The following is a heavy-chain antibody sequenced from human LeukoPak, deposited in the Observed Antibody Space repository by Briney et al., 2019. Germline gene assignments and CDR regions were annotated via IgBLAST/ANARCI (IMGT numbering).Heavy chain of an antibody. D-gene: IGHD1-1*01. CDR1: GFTFSDSY. J-gene: IGHJ4*02. Sequence: PGGSLRLSCAASGFTFSDSYMSWIRQAPGKGLEWVSYISSSGSTIYYADSVKGRFTISRDSAKNSLFLQMNSLRAEDSAVYSCARLRRIWNDVEFVDSWGQGTLVTVSS. CDR2: ISSSGSTI. V-gene: IGHV3-11*01. CDR3: ARLRRIWNDVEFVDS.